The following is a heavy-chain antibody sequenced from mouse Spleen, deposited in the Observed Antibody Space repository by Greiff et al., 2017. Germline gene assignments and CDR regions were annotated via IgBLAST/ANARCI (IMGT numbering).Heavy chain of an antibody. V-gene: IGHV1-81*01. CDR3: ARREIYYGNSNAY. Sequence: VKLVESGAELARPGASVKLSCKASGYTFTSYGISWVKQRTGQGLEWIGEIYPRSGNTYYNEKFKGKATLTADKSSSTAYMELRSLTSEDSAVYFCARREIYYGNSNAYWGQGTLVTVSA. D-gene: IGHD2-1*01. CDR2: IYPRSGNT. CDR1: GYTFTSYG. J-gene: IGHJ3*01.